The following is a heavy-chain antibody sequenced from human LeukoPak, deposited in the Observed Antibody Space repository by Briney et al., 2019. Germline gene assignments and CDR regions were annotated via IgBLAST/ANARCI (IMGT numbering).Heavy chain of an antibody. V-gene: IGHV1-8*01. J-gene: IGHJ6*03. CDR3: ARTLNYYYYYYMDV. Sequence: ASVKVSCKASGYTFTSYDINWVRQAPGQGLEWMGWMNPNSGNTGYAQKFQGRVTMTRNTSISTAYMELSSLRSEDTAVYYCARTLNYYYYYYMDVWGKGTTVTVSS. CDR2: MNPNSGNT. CDR1: GYTFTSYD.